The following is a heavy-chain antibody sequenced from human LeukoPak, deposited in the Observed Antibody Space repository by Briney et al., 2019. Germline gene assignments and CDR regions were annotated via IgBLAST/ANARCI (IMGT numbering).Heavy chain of an antibody. CDR2: IYYSGST. J-gene: IGHJ6*02. CDR1: GGSISSYY. Sequence: SETLSLTCTVSGGSISSYYWSWIRQPPGKGLEWIGYIYYSGSTNYNPSLKSRVTMSVDTSKNQFSLKLSSVTAADTAVYYCARDKIAVAPSGYYYYYGMDVWGQGTTVTVSS. V-gene: IGHV4-59*12. CDR3: ARDKIAVAPSGYYYYYGMDV. D-gene: IGHD6-19*01.